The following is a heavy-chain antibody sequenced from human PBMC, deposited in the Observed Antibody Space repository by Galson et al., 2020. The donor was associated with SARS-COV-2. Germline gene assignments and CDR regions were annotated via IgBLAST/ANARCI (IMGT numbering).Heavy chain of an antibody. D-gene: IGHD1-26*01. Sequence: SETLSLTCTVSGDSITSGTYYWSWIRQPAGKGLEWIGRIYSSGSTNYNPSLKSRVTISVDTSKNQFSLKLSSVTAADTAVYYCARRYSDSSSGGFAPWGQGTLVTVSS. CDR1: GDSITSGTYY. CDR3: ARRYSDSSSGGFAP. V-gene: IGHV4-61*02. J-gene: IGHJ5*02. CDR2: IYSSGST.